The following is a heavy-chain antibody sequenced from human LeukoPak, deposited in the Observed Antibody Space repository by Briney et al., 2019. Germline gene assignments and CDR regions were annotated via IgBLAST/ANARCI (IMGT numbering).Heavy chain of an antibody. CDR3: AGASGRAARGEIRVDTAMEGGWYYFDY. V-gene: IGHV4-34*01. D-gene: IGHD5-18*01. CDR1: GGSFSGYY. J-gene: IGHJ4*02. Sequence: PSETLSLTCAVYGGSFSGYYWSWIRQPPGKGLEWIGEINHSGSTNYNPSLKSRVTISVDTSKNQFSLKLSSVTAADTAVYYCAGASGRAARGEIRVDTAMEGGWYYFDYWGQGTLVTVS. CDR2: INHSGST.